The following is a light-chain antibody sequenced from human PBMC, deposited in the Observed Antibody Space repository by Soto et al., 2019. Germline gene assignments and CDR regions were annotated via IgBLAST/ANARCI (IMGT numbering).Light chain of an antibody. CDR1: SSDVGGYNY. J-gene: IGLJ1*01. V-gene: IGLV2-14*01. CDR2: DVS. Sequence: QSALTQPASVSGSPGQSITISCTGTSSDVGGYNYVSWYQQHPGKAPKLIIYDVSNRPSGVSNRFSGSKSGNTASLTISPIQAEDEADYYCSSYTSTRTYVFGTGTKLTVL. CDR3: SSYTSTRTYV.